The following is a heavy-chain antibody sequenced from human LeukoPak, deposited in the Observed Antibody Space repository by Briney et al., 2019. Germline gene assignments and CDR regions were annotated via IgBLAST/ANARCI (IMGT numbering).Heavy chain of an antibody. Sequence: ASVKVSCKASGGTFSSYAISWVRQAPGQGLEWMGGIIPIFGTANYAQKFQGRVTITADESTSTAYMELSSLRSEDTAVYYCARGVDGYSYGPNGYYFDYWGQGTLVTVSS. D-gene: IGHD5-18*01. V-gene: IGHV1-69*13. CDR3: ARGVDGYSYGPNGYYFDY. CDR1: GGTFSSYA. CDR2: IIPIFGTA. J-gene: IGHJ4*02.